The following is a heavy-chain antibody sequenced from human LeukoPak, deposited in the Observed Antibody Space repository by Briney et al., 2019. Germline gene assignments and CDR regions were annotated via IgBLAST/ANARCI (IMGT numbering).Heavy chain of an antibody. CDR2: ISSSSSTM. CDR1: GFIFSSYS. V-gene: IGHV3-48*01. Sequence: GGSLRLSCAASGFIFSSYSMNWVRQAPGKGLEWVSYISSSSSTMYYADSVKGRFTISRDNSKNTLYLQMNSLRAEDTAVYYCAKGHYDSSGCFDYWGQGTLVTVSS. CDR3: AKGHYDSSGCFDY. J-gene: IGHJ4*02. D-gene: IGHD3-22*01.